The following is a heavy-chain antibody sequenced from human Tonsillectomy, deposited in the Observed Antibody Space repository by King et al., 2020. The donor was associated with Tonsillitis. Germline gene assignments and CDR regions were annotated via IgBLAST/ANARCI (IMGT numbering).Heavy chain of an antibody. CDR2: MYYSGTI. V-gene: IGHV4-39*01. CDR3: ARSVSGSFDY. D-gene: IGHD1-26*01. Sequence: QLQESGPGVVKPSETLSLTCTFSCGSISISDHYGAWIRQPPGKGLEWIGYMYYSGTIFYNPSLKSRTTISGGTSDNRFSLQLSSVTAADTAVYFCARSVSGSFDYWGQGALVTVSS. J-gene: IGHJ4*02. CDR1: CGSISISDHY.